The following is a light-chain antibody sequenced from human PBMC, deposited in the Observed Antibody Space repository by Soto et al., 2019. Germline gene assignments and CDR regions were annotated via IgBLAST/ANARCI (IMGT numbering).Light chain of an antibody. J-gene: IGLJ1*01. Sequence: QSALTQPASVSGSPGQSITISCTGTSSDIGADNYVAWYQQHPGRAPKLMLYEVTIRPSGVSNRFSGSKSGNTASLSISGLQAEDEADYYCSSYTSRGTVYVFGPGTKLTVL. CDR3: SSYTSRGTVYV. CDR1: SSDIGADNY. V-gene: IGLV2-14*01. CDR2: EVT.